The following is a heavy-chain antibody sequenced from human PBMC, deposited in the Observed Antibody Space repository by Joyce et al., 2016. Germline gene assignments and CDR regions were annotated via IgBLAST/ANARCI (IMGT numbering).Heavy chain of an antibody. J-gene: IGHJ6*03. CDR3: AREYYPGPSDYYYMDV. V-gene: IGHV1-18*01. CDR2: IQPYNDAT. Sequence: QVQLVQSGAEVKKPGASVKVSCKASGYTFRTYGINWIRQAPGQGLEWMGRIQPYNDATNYARKLQARATMTTDTSTNTADMEVRGLRSDDTAVYFCAREYYPGPSDYYYMDVWGKGTTVTVSS. D-gene: IGHD2-8*01. CDR1: GYTFRTYG.